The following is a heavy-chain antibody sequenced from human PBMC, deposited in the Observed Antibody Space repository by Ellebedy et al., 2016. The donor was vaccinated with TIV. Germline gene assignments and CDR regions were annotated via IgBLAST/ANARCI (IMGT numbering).Heavy chain of an antibody. V-gene: IGHV3-53*01. D-gene: IGHD4-17*01. CDR1: GFTVSSNY. Sequence: PGGSLRLSCAASGFTVSSNYMSWVRQAPGKGLERVSVIYSGGSTYYADSVKGRFTISRDNSKNTLYLQMNSLRAEDTAVYYCARYGDYDYGMDVWGQGTTVTVSS. J-gene: IGHJ6*02. CDR3: ARYGDYDYGMDV. CDR2: IYSGGST.